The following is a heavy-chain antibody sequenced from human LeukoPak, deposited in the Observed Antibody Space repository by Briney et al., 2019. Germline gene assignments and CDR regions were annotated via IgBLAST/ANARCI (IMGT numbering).Heavy chain of an antibody. J-gene: IGHJ4*02. D-gene: IGHD2-8*01. CDR1: GFTFSSYA. V-gene: IGHV3-23*01. Sequence: GGSLRLSCAGSGFTFSSYAMSWVRQAPGKGLEWVPAISDSGDYTYYADSVKGRFTISRDNSKNTLYLHVNSLRAEDTAVYYCAKDTSIGKYCTSGVCSPFDYWGQGTLVTVSS. CDR2: ISDSGDYT. CDR3: AKDTSIGKYCTSGVCSPFDY.